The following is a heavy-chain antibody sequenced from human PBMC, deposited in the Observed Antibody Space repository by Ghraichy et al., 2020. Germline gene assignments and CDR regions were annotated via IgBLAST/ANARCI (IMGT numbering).Heavy chain of an antibody. CDR3: ASTDPANVVPIDY. D-gene: IGHD3-10*02. CDR1: GGSFSGYY. Sequence: SETLSLTCAVYGGSFSGYYWSWIRQPPGKGLEWIGEINHSGSTNYNPSLKSRVTISVDTSKNQFSLKLSSVTAADTAVYYCASTDPANVVPIDYWGQGTLVTVSS. V-gene: IGHV4-34*01. J-gene: IGHJ4*02. CDR2: INHSGST.